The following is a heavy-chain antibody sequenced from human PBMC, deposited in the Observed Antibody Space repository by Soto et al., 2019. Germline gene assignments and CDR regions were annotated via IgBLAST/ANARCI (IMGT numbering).Heavy chain of an antibody. CDR3: ARTGKFYYYDNSGLPFDP. D-gene: IGHD3-22*01. V-gene: IGHV4-59*02. CDR1: DGSVSSYY. CDR2: ISYSGST. J-gene: IGHJ5*02. Sequence: PSETLSLTCTVSDGSVSSYYWSWIRQPPGKGLECIGYISYSGSTKYNPSLKNRVTILRDTSKKQFSLKLKSVTAADTAVYFCARTGKFYYYDNSGLPFDPWGQGTLVTVSS.